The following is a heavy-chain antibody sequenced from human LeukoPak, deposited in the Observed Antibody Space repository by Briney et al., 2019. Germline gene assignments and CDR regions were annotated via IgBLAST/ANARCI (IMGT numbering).Heavy chain of an antibody. CDR3: AKDRFRYGDYYYYGMDV. J-gene: IGHJ6*02. CDR1: GFTFSSYS. CDR2: ISSSSSYI. V-gene: IGHV3-21*01. Sequence: GGSLRLSCAASGFTFSSYSMNWVRQAPGKGLEWVSSISSSSSYIYYADSVKGRFTISRDNSKNTLYLQMNSLRTEDTAVYYCAKDRFRYGDYYYYGMDVWGQGTTVTVSS. D-gene: IGHD4-17*01.